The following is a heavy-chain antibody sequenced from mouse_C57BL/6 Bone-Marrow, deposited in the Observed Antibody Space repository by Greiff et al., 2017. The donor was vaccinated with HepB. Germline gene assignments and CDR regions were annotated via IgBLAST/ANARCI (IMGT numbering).Heavy chain of an antibody. Sequence: VQLQQSGAELVRPGASVKLSCTASGFNIKDDYMHWVKQRPEQGLEWIGWIDPENGDTEYASKFQGKATITADTSSNTAYLQLNSLTSEDTAVYYCTNLYDYAAGFAYGGQGTLVTVSA. J-gene: IGHJ3*01. CDR1: GFNIKDDY. CDR2: IDPENGDT. CDR3: TNLYDYAAGFAY. D-gene: IGHD2-4*01. V-gene: IGHV14-4*01.